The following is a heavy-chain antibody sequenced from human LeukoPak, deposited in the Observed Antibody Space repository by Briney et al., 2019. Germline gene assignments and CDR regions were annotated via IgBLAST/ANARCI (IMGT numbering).Heavy chain of an antibody. CDR1: GYTFTNYA. J-gene: IGHJ6*02. Sequence: GASVKVSCKTSGYTFTNYAMNWVRQAPGQGLEWMGWINTNTGNPTYAQGFTGRFVFSLDTSVSTAYLQISSLKAEDTAVYYCAREDPPLGWLQSYYYYGMDVWGQGTTVTVSS. D-gene: IGHD5-24*01. V-gene: IGHV7-4-1*02. CDR2: INTNTGNP. CDR3: AREDPPLGWLQSYYYYGMDV.